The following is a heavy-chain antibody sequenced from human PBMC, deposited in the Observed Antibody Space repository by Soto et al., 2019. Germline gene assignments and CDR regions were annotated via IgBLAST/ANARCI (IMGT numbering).Heavy chain of an antibody. D-gene: IGHD5-18*01. CDR2: ISSSSSYI. CDR3: AREGGYSYGFTYYYYGMDV. Sequence: PGGSLRLSCAASGFTFSSYSMNWVRQAPGKGLEWVSSISSSSSYIYYADSVKGRFTISRDNAKNSLYLQMNSLRAEDTAVYYCAREGGYSYGFTYYYYGMDVWGQGTTVTVSS. CDR1: GFTFSSYS. V-gene: IGHV3-21*01. J-gene: IGHJ6*02.